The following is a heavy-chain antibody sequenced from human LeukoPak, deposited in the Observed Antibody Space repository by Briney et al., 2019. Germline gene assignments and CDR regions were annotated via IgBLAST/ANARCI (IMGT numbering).Heavy chain of an antibody. Sequence: PSQTLSLTCSVSGASISGGNYHWSWIRQPPGKGLEWIGYIYYSGSTNYNPSLKSRVTISVDTSKNQFSLKLSSVTAADTAVYYCARQAATPRGLTAFDIWGQGTMVTVSS. CDR3: ARQAATPRGLTAFDI. V-gene: IGHV4-61*01. D-gene: IGHD6-25*01. CDR1: GASISGGNYH. J-gene: IGHJ3*02. CDR2: IYYSGST.